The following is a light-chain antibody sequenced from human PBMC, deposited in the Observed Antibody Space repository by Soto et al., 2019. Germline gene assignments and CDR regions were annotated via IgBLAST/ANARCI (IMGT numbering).Light chain of an antibody. CDR2: AAS. J-gene: IGKJ5*01. CDR1: QGIDRS. CDR3: QQINDYPIT. Sequence: MLVSPCPSSLSASTTDSFTITCGASQGIDRSFAWYQQQPGKAPKLLIYAASSLQSGVPSRFSGSGSGTDFTLTISSLQPEDFATYYCQQINDYPITFGQGTRLEI. V-gene: IGKV1D-13*01.